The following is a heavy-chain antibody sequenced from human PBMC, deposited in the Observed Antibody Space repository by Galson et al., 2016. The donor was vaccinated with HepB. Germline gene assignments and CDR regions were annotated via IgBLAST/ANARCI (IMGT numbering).Heavy chain of an antibody. Sequence: SVKVSCKASGYTFISYAMYWVRQAPGQRLEWMGWISGGNGYTKYSQIFQGRVTITRDTSASTAFLELSSLRSEDTAVYYCARRVSGWYVGSLDLWGQGTLVTVSS. CDR3: ARRVSGWYVGSLDL. J-gene: IGHJ5*02. V-gene: IGHV1-3*01. CDR1: GYTFISYA. CDR2: ISGGNGYT. D-gene: IGHD6-19*01.